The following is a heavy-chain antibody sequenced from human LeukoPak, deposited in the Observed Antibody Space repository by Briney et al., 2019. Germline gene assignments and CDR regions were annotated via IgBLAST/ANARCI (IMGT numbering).Heavy chain of an antibody. CDR1: GYTLTELS. J-gene: IGHJ6*03. V-gene: IGHV1-69*13. CDR3: ARGDYYYYYYMDV. D-gene: IGHD2-21*02. Sequence: GASVKVSCKVSGYTLTELSMHWVRQAPGQGLEWMGGIIPIFGTANYAQKFQGRVTITADESTSTAYMELSSLRSEDTAVYYCARGDYYYYYYMDVWGKGTTVTVSS. CDR2: IIPIFGTA.